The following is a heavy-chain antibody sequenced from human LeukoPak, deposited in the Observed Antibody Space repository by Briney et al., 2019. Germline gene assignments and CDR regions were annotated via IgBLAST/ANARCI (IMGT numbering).Heavy chain of an antibody. CDR1: GFTFRTSG. D-gene: IGHD3-22*01. CDR3: VADLPNYYDRRYFQH. Sequence: SVKVSCKASGFTFRTSGMHWVRQARGQRLEWIGWIVVANGNTDYAQKFQERVTITRDMSTSTAYMELSSLTSEDTAVYYCVADLPNYYDRRYFQHWGQGTLVTVSS. J-gene: IGHJ1*01. V-gene: IGHV1-58*02. CDR2: IVVANGNT.